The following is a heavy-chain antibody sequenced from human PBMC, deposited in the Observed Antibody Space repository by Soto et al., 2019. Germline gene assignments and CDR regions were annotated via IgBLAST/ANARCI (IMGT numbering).Heavy chain of an antibody. CDR3: ARDLGIEVAGPDY. CDR2: IIPIFGTT. Sequence: GASVKVSCKASGGTFSSYAISWVRQAPGQGLEWMGGIIPIFGTTNYAQKFQGRVTITGDESTSTAYMELSSLRSEDTAVYYCARDLGIEVAGPDYWGQGTLVTVSS. CDR1: GGTFSSYA. V-gene: IGHV1-69*13. D-gene: IGHD6-19*01. J-gene: IGHJ4*02.